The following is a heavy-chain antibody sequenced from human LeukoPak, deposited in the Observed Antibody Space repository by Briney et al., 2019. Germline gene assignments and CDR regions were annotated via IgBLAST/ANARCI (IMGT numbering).Heavy chain of an antibody. V-gene: IGHV1-69*13. J-gene: IGHJ6*02. CDR3: ARAGATIDVDPITDTDTAMADYYYYYGMDV. Sequence: ASVKVSCKASGGTFSSYAISWVRQAPGQGLEWMGGIIPIFGTANYAQKFQGRVTITADESTSTAYMELSSLRSEDTALYYCARAGATIDVDPITDTDTAMADYYYYYGMDVWGQGTTVTVSS. D-gene: IGHD5-18*01. CDR2: IIPIFGTA. CDR1: GGTFSSYA.